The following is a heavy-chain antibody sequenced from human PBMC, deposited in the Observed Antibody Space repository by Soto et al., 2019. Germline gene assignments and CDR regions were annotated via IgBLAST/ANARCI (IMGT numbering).Heavy chain of an antibody. V-gene: IGHV3-48*02. CDR2: ISYDSDTI. J-gene: IGHJ6*02. D-gene: IGHD3-3*01. CDR3: ARLYYDYV. CDR1: RFTFETYS. Sequence: PGGSLRLSCAGSRFTFETYSMNWVRQAAGKGLEWIAYISYDSDTIQYADSVKGRFTISRDNAKNSLYLQMNSLRDEDTAVYYCARLYYDYVWGQGTTVTVSS.